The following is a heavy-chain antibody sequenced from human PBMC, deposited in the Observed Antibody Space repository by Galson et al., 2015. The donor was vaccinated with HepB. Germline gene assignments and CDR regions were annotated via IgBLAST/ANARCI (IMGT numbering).Heavy chain of an antibody. CDR3: AKDQSSSSWYGWYYFDY. D-gene: IGHD6-13*01. Sequence: SLRLSCAASGFTFSSYGMHWVRQAPGKGLEWVAVISYDGSNKYYADSVKGRFTISRDNSKNTLYLQMNSLRAEDTAVYYCAKDQSSSSWYGWYYFDYWGQGTLVTVSS. CDR2: ISYDGSNK. J-gene: IGHJ4*02. CDR1: GFTFSSYG. V-gene: IGHV3-30*18.